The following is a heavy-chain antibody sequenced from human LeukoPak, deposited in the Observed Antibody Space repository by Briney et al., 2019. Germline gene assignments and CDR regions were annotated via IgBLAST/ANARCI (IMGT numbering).Heavy chain of an antibody. Sequence: DSMKGRFPISRDNAKNSLYLQMNSLRAEDTALYYCARAAVTMIVGQFDYWGQGTLVTVSS. V-gene: IGHV3-20*03. J-gene: IGHJ4*02. D-gene: IGHD3-22*01. CDR3: ARAAVTMIVGQFDY.